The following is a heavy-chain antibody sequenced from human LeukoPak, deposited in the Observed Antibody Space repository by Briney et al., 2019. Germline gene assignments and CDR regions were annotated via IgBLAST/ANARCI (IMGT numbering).Heavy chain of an antibody. CDR3: ARDLSYSSSWYDDAFDI. V-gene: IGHV1-2*02. D-gene: IGHD6-13*01. CDR1: GYTFTGYY. CDR2: INRNSGGT. J-gene: IGHJ3*02. Sequence: ASVKVSCKASGYTFTGYYMHWVRQAPGQGLEWVGWINRNSGGTNYAQKFQGRVTMTRDTSISTAYMELSRLRSDDTAVYYCARDLSYSSSWYDDAFDIWGQRTMVTVSS.